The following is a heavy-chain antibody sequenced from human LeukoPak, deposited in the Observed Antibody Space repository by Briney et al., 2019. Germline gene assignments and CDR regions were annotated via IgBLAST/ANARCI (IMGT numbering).Heavy chain of an antibody. Sequence: PSETLSLTCTVTAGSISSYYWSWVRQPPGKGLEWIGYINYSGNTKYNPSLKSRVTMSIDTSKNQFSLKLSSVTAADTATYYCAGGGFGVVVEEAFDFWGQGTMVTVSS. V-gene: IGHV4-59*01. CDR1: AGSISSYY. CDR2: INYSGNT. CDR3: AGGGFGVVVEEAFDF. D-gene: IGHD3-3*01. J-gene: IGHJ3*01.